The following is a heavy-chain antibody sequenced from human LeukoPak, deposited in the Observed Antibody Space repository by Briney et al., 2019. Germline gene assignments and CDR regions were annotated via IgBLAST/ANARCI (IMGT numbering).Heavy chain of an antibody. CDR2: IYTSGST. V-gene: IGHV4-4*07. Sequence: SETLSLTCTVSGFSISSYYWTWIRQSAGKGLEWIGRIYTSGSTNYNPALKSRVSMSVDTSKDQFSLKLSSVTAADTAVYYCARGRYSYGPKNYGYMDVWGKGTTVTISS. D-gene: IGHD5-18*01. J-gene: IGHJ6*03. CDR3: ARGRYSYGPKNYGYMDV. CDR1: GFSISSYY.